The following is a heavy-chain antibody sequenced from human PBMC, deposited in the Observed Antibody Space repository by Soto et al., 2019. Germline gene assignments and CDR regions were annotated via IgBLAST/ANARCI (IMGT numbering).Heavy chain of an antibody. D-gene: IGHD2-15*01. CDR1: GFTFSSHT. Sequence: QVQLVESGGGVVQPGRSLRLSCAASGFTFSSHTMHWVRQAPGKGLEWMAVISFDGKNEYYADSVKGRFTISRDNSKNTLFLQINSLRAEDTAVFYCARDAAHNSDYFDYWGQGNLVTVSS. CDR2: ISFDGKNE. V-gene: IGHV3-30*04. CDR3: ARDAAHNSDYFDY. J-gene: IGHJ4*02.